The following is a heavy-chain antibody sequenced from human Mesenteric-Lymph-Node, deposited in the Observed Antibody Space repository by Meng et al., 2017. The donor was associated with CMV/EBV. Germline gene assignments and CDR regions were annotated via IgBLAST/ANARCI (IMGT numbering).Heavy chain of an antibody. D-gene: IGHD2-2*02. CDR2: INHSGST. V-gene: IGHV4-34*01. J-gene: IGHJ5*02. Sequence: GSLRLSCAVYGGSFSGYYWSWIRQPPGKGLEWIGEINHSGSTNYNPSLKSRVTISVDTSKNQFSLKLSSVTAADTAVYYCASTLYPKAWLNWFDPWGQGTLVTVSS. CDR1: GGSFSGYY. CDR3: ASTLYPKAWLNWFDP.